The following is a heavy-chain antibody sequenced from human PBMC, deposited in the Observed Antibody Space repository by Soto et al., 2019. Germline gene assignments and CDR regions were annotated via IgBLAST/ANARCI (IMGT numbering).Heavy chain of an antibody. J-gene: IGHJ4*02. CDR1: GYTFTSYG. CDR2: ISAYNGNT. Sequence: QVQLVQSGAEVKKPGASVKVSCKASGYTFTSYGISWVRQAPGQGLEWMGWISAYNGNTNYAQKLQGRVTMTTDTSTSTAYMELRSLRSDDTAVCYCARVVYYDSSGYHYYFDYWGQGTLVTVSS. D-gene: IGHD3-22*01. CDR3: ARVVYYDSSGYHYYFDY. V-gene: IGHV1-18*01.